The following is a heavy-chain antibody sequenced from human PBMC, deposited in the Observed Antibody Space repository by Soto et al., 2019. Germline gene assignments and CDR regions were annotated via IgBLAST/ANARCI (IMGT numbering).Heavy chain of an antibody. CDR2: MFFTGSA. CDR1: GGSVSTGSYD. V-gene: IGHV4-61*01. J-gene: IGHJ6*02. CDR3: ARDGHGMDV. Sequence: SETLSLTCTVSGGSVSTGSYDWGWIRQPPGKGLGWIGKMFFTGSAHYNPSLRNRVTMSLDTYQDQFAVTLPSVTAADPAVYYCARDGHGMDVWGQGTTVTVSS.